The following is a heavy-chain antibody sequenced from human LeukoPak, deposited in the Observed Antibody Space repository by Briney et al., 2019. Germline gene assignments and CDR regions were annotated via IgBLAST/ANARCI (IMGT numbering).Heavy chain of an antibody. CDR1: GFTFSHYA. Sequence: GGSLRLSCTASGFTFSHYAMIWVRPTPGKGLEWVSAINDGDDGPYYADSVKGRFTISRDNSKNTLFLQMNNLRAEDTALYYCTRSLNYFTSGTSGRDFDSWGQGTLVTVSS. D-gene: IGHD3-10*01. V-gene: IGHV3-23*01. J-gene: IGHJ4*02. CDR2: INDGDDGP. CDR3: TRSLNYFTSGTSGRDFDS.